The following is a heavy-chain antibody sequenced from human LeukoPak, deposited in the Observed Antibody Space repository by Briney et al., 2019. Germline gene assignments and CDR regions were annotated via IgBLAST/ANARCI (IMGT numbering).Heavy chain of an antibody. V-gene: IGHV4-34*01. CDR3: ARETTYYDFWSVNWFDP. Sequence: SETLSLTCAVYGGSFSGYYWSWIRQPPGKGLEWIGEINHSGSTNYNPSLKSRVTISVDTSKNQFSLKLSSVTAADMAVYYCARETTYYDFWSVNWFDPWGQGTLVTVSS. CDR2: INHSGST. D-gene: IGHD3-3*01. J-gene: IGHJ5*02. CDR1: GGSFSGYY.